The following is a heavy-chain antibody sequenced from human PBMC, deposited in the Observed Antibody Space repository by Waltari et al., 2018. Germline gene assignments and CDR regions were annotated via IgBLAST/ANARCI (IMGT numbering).Heavy chain of an antibody. J-gene: IGHJ4*02. CDR2: INPSGSST. CDR1: GYTFTNYS. Sequence: QVQLVQSGAEVKKPGASVTVSCKASGYTFTNYSMHWVRQAPGQGLEWMGIINPSGSSTSYALKFEDRVTMTRDTSTSTVYRQLSSLKSEDTAIYYCARDSSSSGKGDYWGQGTLVTVSS. V-gene: IGHV1-46*01. D-gene: IGHD6-6*01. CDR3: ARDSSSSGKGDY.